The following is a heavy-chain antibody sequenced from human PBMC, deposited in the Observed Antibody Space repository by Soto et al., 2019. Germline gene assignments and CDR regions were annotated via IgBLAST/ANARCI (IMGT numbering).Heavy chain of an antibody. V-gene: IGHV3-23*01. J-gene: IGHJ4*02. Sequence: GGSLRLSCAGSGFTFNNYAMNWVRQAPGMGLEWVATISNTGGGTYYADSVKGRFTISRDNSKNTLYLQMSSLRVEDTAVYYCAKDRPAGNFDYWGPGPQLTVSS. CDR1: GFTFNNYA. CDR2: ISNTGGGT. CDR3: AKDRPAGNFDY.